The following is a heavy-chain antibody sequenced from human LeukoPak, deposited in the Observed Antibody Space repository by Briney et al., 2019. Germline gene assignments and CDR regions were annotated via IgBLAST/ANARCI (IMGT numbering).Heavy chain of an antibody. D-gene: IGHD1-26*01. Sequence: SETLSLTCTVSGSMYNYYWSWIRQPPGKELEWIGYIHYSGSTNYNPSLESRVTMSLDTSKNQVSLKLNSVTAADTAVYYCARHISSGGTYAHFDYWGQGTLVTVSS. CDR3: ARHISSGGTYAHFDY. CDR1: GSMYNYY. CDR2: IHYSGST. J-gene: IGHJ4*02. V-gene: IGHV4-59*08.